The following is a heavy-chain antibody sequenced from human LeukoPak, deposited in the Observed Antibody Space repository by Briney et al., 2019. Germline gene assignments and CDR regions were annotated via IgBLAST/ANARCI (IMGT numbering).Heavy chain of an antibody. V-gene: IGHV3-23*01. D-gene: IGHD4-23*01. CDR1: KCTFSSYA. J-gene: IGHJ6*02. Sequence: GGSLRLSCAASKCTFSSYAMSWVRQAPGKGLEWVSAISVGGNTYYADSVKGRFTISRDNSKNTLYLQMNSLRAEDTAVYFCARDDYGGNSVLWVYYGMDVWGQGTTVTVSS. CDR2: ISVGGNT. CDR3: ARDDYGGNSVLWVYYGMDV.